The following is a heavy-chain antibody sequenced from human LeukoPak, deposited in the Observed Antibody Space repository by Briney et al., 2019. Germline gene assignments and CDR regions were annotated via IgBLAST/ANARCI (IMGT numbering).Heavy chain of an antibody. Sequence: QPGGSLRLSCAASGFTFSSYWMSWVRQAPGKGLEWVAFIRYDGSNKYYADSVKGRFTISRDNSKNTMYLQMNSLRAEDTAVYYCANHDFWSGYYSYWGQGTLVTVSS. CDR2: IRYDGSNK. D-gene: IGHD3-3*01. J-gene: IGHJ4*02. CDR3: ANHDFWSGYYSY. CDR1: GFTFSSYW. V-gene: IGHV3-30*02.